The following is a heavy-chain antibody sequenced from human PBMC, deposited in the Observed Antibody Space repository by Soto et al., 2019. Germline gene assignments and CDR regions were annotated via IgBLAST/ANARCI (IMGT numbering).Heavy chain of an antibody. CDR1: GYPFTSYA. J-gene: IGHJ5*02. V-gene: IGHV1-3*01. Sequence: QVQLVQSGAEVKKPGASVKVSCKASGYPFTSYAMHWVSQAPGQRLEWMGWINAGNGNTKYSQELHGRSTITRDTSASTAYMELSSLRSEDAAVYYCARVRQIGWFDPWGQGTLVTGSS. CDR2: INAGNGNT. D-gene: IGHD6-25*01. CDR3: ARVRQIGWFDP.